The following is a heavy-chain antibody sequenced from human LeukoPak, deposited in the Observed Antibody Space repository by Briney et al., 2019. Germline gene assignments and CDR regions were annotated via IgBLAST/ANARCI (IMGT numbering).Heavy chain of an antibody. CDR2: IYYSGST. CDR3: ARLTVDTAVVIYGMDV. CDR1: GGSISSYY. V-gene: IGHV4-59*01. Sequence: SETLSLTCTVSGGSISSYYWSWIRQPPGKGLEWIGYIYYSGSTNYNPSLKSRVTISVDTSKNQFSLKLSSVTAADTAVYYCARLTVDTAVVIYGMDVWGKGTTVTVSS. J-gene: IGHJ6*04. D-gene: IGHD5-18*01.